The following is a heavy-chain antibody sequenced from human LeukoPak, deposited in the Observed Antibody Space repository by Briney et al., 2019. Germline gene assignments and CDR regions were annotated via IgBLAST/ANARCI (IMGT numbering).Heavy chain of an antibody. V-gene: IGHV4-39*01. J-gene: IGHJ6*03. D-gene: IGHD3-9*01. CDR1: GGSISSSSYY. Sequence: SETLSLTCTVSGGSISSSSYYWGWIRQPPGKGLEWIGSIYYSGSTYYNPSLKSRVTISVDTSKNQFSLKLSSVTAADTAVYYCARHYASYYDILTGYYSGKGGYYYYYYMDVWGKGTTVTISS. CDR3: ARHYASYYDILTGYYSGKGGYYYYYYMDV. CDR2: IYYSGST.